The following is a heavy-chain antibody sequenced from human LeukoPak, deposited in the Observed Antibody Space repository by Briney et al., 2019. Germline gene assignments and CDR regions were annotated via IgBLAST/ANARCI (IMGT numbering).Heavy chain of an antibody. Sequence: ASVTVSCEASGYTLKDYSIYWVRQAPGQGLEWMGWINPYSGGTDSAENFQGRVTLSRDTSANTAYMELSGLTSDDTAVYYCARAALHSLSDYYFYMDVWGEGTTVTVS. V-gene: IGHV1-2*02. D-gene: IGHD4-11*01. J-gene: IGHJ6*03. CDR1: GYTLKDYS. CDR2: INPYSGGT. CDR3: ARAALHSLSDYYFYMDV.